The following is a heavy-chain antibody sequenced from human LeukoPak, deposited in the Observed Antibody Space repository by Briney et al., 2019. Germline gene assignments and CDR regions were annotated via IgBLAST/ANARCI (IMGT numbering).Heavy chain of an antibody. J-gene: IGHJ4*02. D-gene: IGHD1-26*01. CDR3: ARENSGSYYYGIDY. CDR2: IRAYNGNT. Sequence: ASVKVSCKASGYTFTSYGISWVRQAPGQGLEWMGWIRAYNGNTNYAQKLQGRVTMTTDTSTSTAYMELRSLRSDDTAVYYCARENSGSYYYGIDYWGQGTLVTVSS. CDR1: GYTFTSYG. V-gene: IGHV1-18*01.